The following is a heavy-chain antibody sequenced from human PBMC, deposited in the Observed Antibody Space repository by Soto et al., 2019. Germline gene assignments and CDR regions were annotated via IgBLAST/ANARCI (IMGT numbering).Heavy chain of an antibody. V-gene: IGHV3-23*01. J-gene: IGHJ4*02. Sequence: SCAASGFTFSIYAMTWVRQAPGKGLEWVSSLSASSDNTYYADSVKGRFTISRDNSKNTLYLQMNSLRAEDTAVYYCAKDESNSNSLYYFDYWGQGTLVTVSS. CDR2: LSASSDNT. CDR3: AKDESNSNSLYYFDY. CDR1: GFTFSIYA. D-gene: IGHD4-4*01.